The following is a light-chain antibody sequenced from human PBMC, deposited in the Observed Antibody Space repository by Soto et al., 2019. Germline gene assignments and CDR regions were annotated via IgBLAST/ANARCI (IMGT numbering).Light chain of an antibody. CDR2: EVS. CDR3: LSYAGSNTYV. V-gene: IGLV2-8*01. Sequence: QSALTQPPSASGSPGQSVTISCTGTSSDVGGYNYVSWYQQHPGKAPKLMIYEVSKRPSGVPDRFSGSKSGNTASLTVSGLQAEDEADYYCLSYAGSNTYVFGTGTKLTVL. J-gene: IGLJ1*01. CDR1: SSDVGGYNY.